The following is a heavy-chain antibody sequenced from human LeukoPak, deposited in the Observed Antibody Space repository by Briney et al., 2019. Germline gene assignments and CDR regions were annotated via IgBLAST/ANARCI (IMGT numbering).Heavy chain of an antibody. D-gene: IGHD6-13*01. CDR3: ARDPIGSRWPYYFDY. Sequence: GASVKVSCKASGYTFTSYPIHWVRQAPGQRLEWMGWINAGNGNTKYSQKFQARVTITRDTSASTAYMELSSLRSEDTAVYYCARDPIGSRWPYYFDYWGQGTLVTVSS. CDR1: GYTFTSYP. V-gene: IGHV1-3*01. CDR2: INAGNGNT. J-gene: IGHJ4*02.